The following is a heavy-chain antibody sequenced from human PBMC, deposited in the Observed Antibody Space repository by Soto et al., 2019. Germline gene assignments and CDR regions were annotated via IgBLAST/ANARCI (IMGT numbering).Heavy chain of an antibody. CDR3: ARGGEQWLVRDNWFDP. V-gene: IGHV1-8*01. D-gene: IGHD6-19*01. J-gene: IGHJ5*02. CDR2: MNPNSGNT. CDR1: GYTFTSYD. Sequence: VKVSCKASGYTFTSYDINWVRQATGQGLEWMGWMNPNSGNTGYAQKFQGRVTMTRNTSISTAYMELSSLRSEDTAVYYCARGGEQWLVRDNWFDPWGQGTLVTVSS.